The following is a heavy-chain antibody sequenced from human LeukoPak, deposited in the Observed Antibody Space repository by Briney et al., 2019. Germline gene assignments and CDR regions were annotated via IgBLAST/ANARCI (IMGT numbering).Heavy chain of an antibody. CDR2: INHSGST. CDR1: GGSFSGYY. J-gene: IGHJ4*02. D-gene: IGHD6-13*01. V-gene: IGHV4-34*01. CDR3: ARGRTPGAAAGILDY. Sequence: PSKTLSLTCAVYGGSFSGYYWSWIRQPPGKGLEWIGEINHSGSTNYNPSLKSRVTISVDTSKNQFSLKLSSVTAADTAVYYCARGRTPGAAAGILDYWGQGTLATVSS.